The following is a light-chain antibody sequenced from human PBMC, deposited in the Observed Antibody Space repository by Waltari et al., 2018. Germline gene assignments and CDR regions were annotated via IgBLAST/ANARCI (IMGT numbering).Light chain of an antibody. CDR2: AAS. Sequence: IQLTQSPSTLSASVGDRVTITCRASQGSSNFLAWYQQKPGKAPEVLIFAASTLLTGVPSRFSGRGSGTDFTLTISSLQPEDFATYFCQQLDTYPRTFGQGTKVEIK. J-gene: IGKJ1*01. CDR1: QGSSNF. V-gene: IGKV1-9*01. CDR3: QQLDTYPRT.